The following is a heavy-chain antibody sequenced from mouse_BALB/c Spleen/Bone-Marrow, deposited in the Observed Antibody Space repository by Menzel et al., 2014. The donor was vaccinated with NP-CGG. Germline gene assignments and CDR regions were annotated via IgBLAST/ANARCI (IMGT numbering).Heavy chain of an antibody. J-gene: IGHJ4*01. CDR3: ARHTSPSTIDAMDY. CDR2: ISSGGSYT. CDR1: GFTFSSYG. V-gene: IGHV5-6*01. D-gene: IGHD2-12*01. Sequence: EVKLVESGGDLVKPGGSLKLSCAASGFTFSSYGMSWVRQTPDKRLEWVATISSGGSYTYYPDSVKGRFTISRDNAKNTLYLQMSSLKSEDTAMYYCARHTSPSTIDAMDYWGQGTSVTVSS.